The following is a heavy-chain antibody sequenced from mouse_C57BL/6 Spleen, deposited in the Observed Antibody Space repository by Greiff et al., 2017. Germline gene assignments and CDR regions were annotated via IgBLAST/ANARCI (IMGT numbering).Heavy chain of an antibody. CDR1: GYTFTNYW. D-gene: IGHD1-1*01. J-gene: IGHJ2*01. CDR3: ARQRTTVAYYFDY. V-gene: IGHV1-63*01. Sequence: VQLQQSGAELVRPGTSVKMSCKASGYTFTNYWIGWAKQRPGHGLEWIGDIYPGGGYTNYNEKFKGKATLTADKSSSTAYMQFSSLTSEDSAIYYCARQRTTVAYYFDYWVQGTTLTVSS. CDR2: IYPGGGYT.